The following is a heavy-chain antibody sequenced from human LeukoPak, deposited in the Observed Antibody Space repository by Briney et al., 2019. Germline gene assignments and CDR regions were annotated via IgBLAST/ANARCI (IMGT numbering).Heavy chain of an antibody. D-gene: IGHD3-9*01. V-gene: IGHV4-59*01. J-gene: IGHJ5*02. CDR3: ARGVRGYVGLFDP. Sequence: ASETLSLTCSVSGGSISSDSWSWSRQPPGKGLEWIGYISYIGSTNYNPSLTSRVTISGDTSKSQISLKLKSVTPGDTAVYYCARGVRGYVGLFDPWGQGTLVMVSS. CDR1: GGSISSDS. CDR2: ISYIGST.